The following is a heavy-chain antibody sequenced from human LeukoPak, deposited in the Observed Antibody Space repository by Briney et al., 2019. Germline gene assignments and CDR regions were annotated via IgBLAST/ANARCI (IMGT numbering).Heavy chain of an antibody. CDR3: ARDHQENWFDP. J-gene: IGHJ5*02. Sequence: SETLSLTCAVYGGSFSGYYWSWIRQPPGKGLEWIGEINHSGSTNYNPSLKSRVTMSVDTSKNQFSLKLSSVTAADTAVYYCARDHQENWFDPWGQGTLVTVSS. V-gene: IGHV4-34*01. CDR2: INHSGST. CDR1: GGSFSGYY.